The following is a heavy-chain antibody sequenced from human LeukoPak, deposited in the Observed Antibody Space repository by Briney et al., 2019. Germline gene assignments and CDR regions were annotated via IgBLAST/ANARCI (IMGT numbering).Heavy chain of an antibody. V-gene: IGHV4-34*01. D-gene: IGHD1-26*01. J-gene: IGHJ4*02. Sequence: SETLSLTCAVYGGSFSGYYWTWIRQPPGKGLEWIGEIYYSGSTYYNPSLKSRVTISVDTSKNQFSLKLSSVTAADTAVYYCARQRWELLYYFDYWGQGTLVTVSS. CDR1: GGSFSGYY. CDR3: ARQRWELLYYFDY. CDR2: IYYSGST.